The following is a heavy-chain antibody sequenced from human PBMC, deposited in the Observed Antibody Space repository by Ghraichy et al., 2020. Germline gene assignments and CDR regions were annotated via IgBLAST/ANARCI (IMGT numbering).Heavy chain of an antibody. Sequence: GGSLRLSCAASGFTFSSYGMHWVRQAPGKGLEWVAVIWYDGSNKYYADSVKGRFTISKDNSKNTLYLQMNSLRAEDTAVYYCARCDSIAVAGTFDYWGQGTLVTVSS. D-gene: IGHD6-19*01. CDR1: GFTFSSYG. J-gene: IGHJ4*02. CDR2: IWYDGSNK. CDR3: ARCDSIAVAGTFDY. V-gene: IGHV3-33*01.